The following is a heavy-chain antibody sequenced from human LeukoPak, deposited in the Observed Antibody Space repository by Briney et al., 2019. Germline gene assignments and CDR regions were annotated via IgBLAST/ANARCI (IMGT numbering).Heavy chain of an antibody. D-gene: IGHD4-17*01. CDR3: ARGSVNLDY. V-gene: IGHV3-33*01. J-gene: IGHJ4*02. CDR1: GFTFSTYG. CDR2: IWNDGGNK. Sequence: QAGGSLRLSCAASGFTFSTYGMHWVRQAPGKGLEWVVVIWNDGGNKYYVDSVKGRFTISRDNSKNTLYLQMNSLRAEDTAVYYCARGSVNLDYWGQGTLVTVSS.